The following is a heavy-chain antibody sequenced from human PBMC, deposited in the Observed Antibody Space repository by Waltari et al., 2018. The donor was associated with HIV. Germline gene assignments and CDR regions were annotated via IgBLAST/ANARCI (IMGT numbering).Heavy chain of an antibody. V-gene: IGHV3-73*02. CDR3: TSPYGYSYES. D-gene: IGHD5-18*01. J-gene: IGHJ4*02. CDR1: GFTFSDSS. Sequence: EVQLVESGGGLVQPGGSLKLSCAASGFTFSDSSIHWVRQASGKGMEWVGRIRTKAKSYATAYAASVKGRFTISRDDSKNTAYLQMNSLKTEDTAVYYCTSPYGYSYESWGQGTLVTVSS. CDR2: IRTKAKSYAT.